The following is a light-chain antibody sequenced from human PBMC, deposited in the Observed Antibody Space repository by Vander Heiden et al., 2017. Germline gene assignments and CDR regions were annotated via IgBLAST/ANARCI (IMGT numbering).Light chain of an antibody. J-gene: IGLJ2*01. Sequence: SYELPQPPSVSVSPGQTARITCSGDALPKQYAYWYQQKPGQAPVLVIYKDSERHSGIPERFSGSSSGTTVTLTISGVQAEDEADYYCQSADSSGTYVVFGGGTKLTVL. CDR1: ALPKQY. CDR2: KDS. CDR3: QSADSSGTYVV. V-gene: IGLV3-25*03.